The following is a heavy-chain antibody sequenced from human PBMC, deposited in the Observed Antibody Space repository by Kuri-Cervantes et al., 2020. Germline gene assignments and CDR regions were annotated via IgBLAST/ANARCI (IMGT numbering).Heavy chain of an antibody. CDR1: GYTFTFSGYG. Sequence: ASVKVSCKASGYTFTFSGYGISWVRQAPGQGLEWMGWISAYNGNTNYAQNLQGRVTMTTDTSTSTAYMELRSLRSDDTAVYYCARIGRIGDIVVVPAATYYYYGMDVWGQGTTVTVSS. CDR3: ARIGRIGDIVVVPAATYYYYGMDV. D-gene: IGHD2-2*01. CDR2: ISAYNGNT. J-gene: IGHJ6*02. V-gene: IGHV1-18*01.